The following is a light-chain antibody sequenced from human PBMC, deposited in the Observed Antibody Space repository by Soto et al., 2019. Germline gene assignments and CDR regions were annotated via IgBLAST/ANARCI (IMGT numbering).Light chain of an antibody. CDR1: QSVNSN. Sequence: IMMTQSPVTLSVSPGERATLSCRASQSVNSNFAWYQQKPGQAHRLLIYGASTRAAGIPTRFRGSGSGTEFTLTISSLQSEDSASYFCHQYNSWPRGTFGPGTKVEIK. CDR3: HQYNSWPRGT. V-gene: IGKV3-15*01. J-gene: IGKJ3*01. CDR2: GAS.